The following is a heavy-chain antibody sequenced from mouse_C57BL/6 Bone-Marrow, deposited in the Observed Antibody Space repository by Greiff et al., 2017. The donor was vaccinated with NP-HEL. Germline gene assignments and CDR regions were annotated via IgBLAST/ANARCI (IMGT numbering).Heavy chain of an antibody. CDR3: ARQTFYAYHWSFDV. Sequence: EVMLVESGGGLVQPGGSLKLSCAASGFTFSDYYMYWVRQTPEKRLEWVAYISNGGGSTYYPDTVKGRFTISRDNAKNTLYLQMSRLKSEDTTMYYCARQTFYAYHWSFDVWGTGTTVTVSS. CDR2: ISNGGGST. CDR1: GFTFSDYY. D-gene: IGHD1-1*01. V-gene: IGHV5-12*01. J-gene: IGHJ1*03.